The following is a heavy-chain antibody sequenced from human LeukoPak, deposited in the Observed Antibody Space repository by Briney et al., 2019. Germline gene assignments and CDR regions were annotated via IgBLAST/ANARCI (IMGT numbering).Heavy chain of an antibody. CDR2: INPSGGST. CDR1: GYRFTTYY. D-gene: IGHD1-26*01. V-gene: IGHV1-46*01. J-gene: IGHJ3*02. CDR3: ARSGVRGATYPDAFDI. Sequence: GASVKVSCKASGYRFTTYYMHWVRQAPGQGLEWMGIINPSGGSTSNTQKFQGRVTITRDTSTYTVYMELSSLRSEDTAVYYCARSGVRGATYPDAFDIWGQGTVVIISS.